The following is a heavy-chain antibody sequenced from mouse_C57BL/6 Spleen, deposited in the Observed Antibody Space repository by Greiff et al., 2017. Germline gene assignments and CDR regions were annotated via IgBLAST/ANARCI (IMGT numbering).Heavy chain of an antibody. CDR1: GFSFNTYA. CDR2: IRSKSNNYAT. D-gene: IGHD2-5*01. CDR3: VRHGSNYHYYAMDY. Sequence: EVKLMESGGGLVQPKGSLKLSCAASGFSFNTYAMNWVRQAPGKGLEWVARIRSKSNNYATYYADSVKDRFTISRDDSESMLYLQMNNLKTEDTAMYYCVRHGSNYHYYAMDYWGQGTSVTVSS. V-gene: IGHV10-1*01. J-gene: IGHJ4*01.